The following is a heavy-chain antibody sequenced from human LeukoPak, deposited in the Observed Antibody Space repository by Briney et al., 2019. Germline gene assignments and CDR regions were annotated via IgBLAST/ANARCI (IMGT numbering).Heavy chain of an antibody. CDR1: GFTFSSYG. Sequence: GGSLRLSCAASGFTFSSYGMHWVRQAPGRGLEWVSAISGSGGSTYYADSVKGRFTISRDNSKNTLYLQMNSLRAEDTAVYYCAKDAAARPGYMDVWGKGTTVTVSS. V-gene: IGHV3-23*01. CDR3: AKDAAARPGYMDV. J-gene: IGHJ6*03. CDR2: ISGSGGST. D-gene: IGHD6-6*01.